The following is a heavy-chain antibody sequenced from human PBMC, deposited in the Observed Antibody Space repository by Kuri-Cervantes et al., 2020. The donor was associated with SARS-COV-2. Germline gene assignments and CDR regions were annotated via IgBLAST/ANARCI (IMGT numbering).Heavy chain of an antibody. CDR2: INHSGIT. D-gene: IGHD3-10*01. CDR1: GGSFSGYY. J-gene: IGHJ6*02. V-gene: IGHV4-34*01. CDR3: ARGWDYGSGWYYPRGDYGMDV. Sequence: SETLCLTFAVYGGSFSGYYWSWIRQPPGKGLEWIGEINHSGITNYNPSLKSRVTISVDTSKNQFSLKLSSVTAADTAVYYCARGWDYGSGWYYPRGDYGMDVWGQGTTVTVSS.